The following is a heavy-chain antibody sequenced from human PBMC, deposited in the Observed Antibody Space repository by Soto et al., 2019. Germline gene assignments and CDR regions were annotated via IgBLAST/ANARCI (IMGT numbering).Heavy chain of an antibody. Sequence: SETLSLTCRVSDGSMNSDSSYWGWIRQPPGKGLEWIGVINHSGSTYHNLSLKGRVTMSVDASRNQFSLKLTSMTAADTAVYCCARLGGYVSVGYYYLWDSWGQGTLVTVSS. CDR2: INHSGST. CDR3: ARLGGYVSVGYYYLWDS. D-gene: IGHD3-22*01. J-gene: IGHJ4*02. CDR1: DGSMNSDSSY. V-gene: IGHV4-39*01.